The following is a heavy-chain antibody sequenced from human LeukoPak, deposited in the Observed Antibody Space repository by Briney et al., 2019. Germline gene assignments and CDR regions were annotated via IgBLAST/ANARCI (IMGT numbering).Heavy chain of an antibody. CDR3: ARGVVYYDFWSGYLVWFDP. CDR2: INHSGST. D-gene: IGHD3-3*01. V-gene: IGHV4-34*01. CDR1: GGSISSYY. J-gene: IGHJ5*02. Sequence: SETLSLTCTVSGGSISSYYWSWIRQPPGKGLEWIGEINHSGSTNYNPSLKSRVTISVDTSKNQFSLKLSSVTAADTAVYYCARGVVYYDFWSGYLVWFDPWGQGTLVTVSS.